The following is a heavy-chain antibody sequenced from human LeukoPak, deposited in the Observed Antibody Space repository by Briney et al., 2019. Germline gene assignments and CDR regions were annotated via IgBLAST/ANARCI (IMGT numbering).Heavy chain of an antibody. CDR2: VYHIGNT. Sequence: SEILSLTCSGSGYCLSRGYYCPWIRQPPGRGLAWIGTVYHIGNTYYNPSLESRASMSVDTSTNEFSLTLKSVTAADTAVYYCARAGWIITSAIDYWGQGALVTVSS. D-gene: IGHD3-22*01. J-gene: IGHJ4*02. V-gene: IGHV4-38-2*02. CDR3: ARAGWIITSAIDY. CDR1: GYCLSRGYY.